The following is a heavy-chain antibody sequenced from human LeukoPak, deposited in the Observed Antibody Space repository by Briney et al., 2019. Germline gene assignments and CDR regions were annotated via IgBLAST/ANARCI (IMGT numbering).Heavy chain of an antibody. CDR2: IYHSGST. D-gene: IGHD3-3*01. CDR1: GYSISSGYY. CDR3: ARGITIFGVVTHPFDY. V-gene: IGHV4-38-2*02. J-gene: IGHJ4*02. Sequence: SETLSLTCTVSGYSISSGYYWGWIRQPPGKGLEWIGSIYHSGSTYYNPSLKSRVTISVDTSKNQFSLQLSSVTAADTAVYYCARGITIFGVVTHPFDYWGQGTLVTVSS.